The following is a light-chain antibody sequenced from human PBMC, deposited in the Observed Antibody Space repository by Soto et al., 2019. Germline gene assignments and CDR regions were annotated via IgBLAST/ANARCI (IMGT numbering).Light chain of an antibody. Sequence: DIVMTQSPLSLPVTPGEPASISCRSSQSLLHSNGYNYLDWYLQKPGQSPQVLIYLGSNRASGVPDRFSGSGSGTDFTLKISRVEVEDVGVYYCMQALATPPTFGQGTKLEIK. CDR1: QSLLHSNGYNY. V-gene: IGKV2-28*01. CDR2: LGS. J-gene: IGKJ2*01. CDR3: MQALATPPT.